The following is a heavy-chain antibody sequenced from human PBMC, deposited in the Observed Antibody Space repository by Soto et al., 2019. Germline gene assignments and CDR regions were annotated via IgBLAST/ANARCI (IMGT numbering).Heavy chain of an antibody. J-gene: IGHJ4*02. CDR2: IKSNPAGGTV. V-gene: IGHV3-15*01. CDR1: GFTFNNAW. CDR3: ATSRASCFCFDY. D-gene: IGHD2-2*01. Sequence: EVQLVESGGGLVKPGGSLRLSCATSGFTFNNAWMNWVRQAPGKGLEWVGRIKSNPAGGTVDYTAPVKGRFTISRDDSENALYLQRDSLRPEDTAVYYCATSRASCFCFDYWGQGALVTVSS.